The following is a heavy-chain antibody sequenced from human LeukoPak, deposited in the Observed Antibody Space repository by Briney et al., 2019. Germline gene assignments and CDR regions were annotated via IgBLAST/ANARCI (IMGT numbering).Heavy chain of an antibody. CDR1: GFTFSTYW. D-gene: IGHD6-13*01. CDR2: INNDGSST. Sequence: GGSLRLSCAASGFTFSTYWMNWVRQAPGKGLVWVSRINNDGSSTSYADSVKGRFTISRDDAKNTLYLQMNSLRAEDTAVYYCARDLNDLLQNYRSTWYPADYWGQGTLVTVSS. J-gene: IGHJ4*02. V-gene: IGHV3-74*01. CDR3: ARDLNDLLQNYRSTWYPADY.